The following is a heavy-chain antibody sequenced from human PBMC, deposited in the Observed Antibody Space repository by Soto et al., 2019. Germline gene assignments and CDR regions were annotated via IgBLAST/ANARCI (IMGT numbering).Heavy chain of an antibody. V-gene: IGHV4-59*01. CDR2: IYYSGST. CDR3: ARVASGYGCGVFDY. Sequence: SETLSLTCTVSGGSIGGYYWSWIRQPPGKGLEWIGYIYYSGSTNYNPSLKSRVTISVGTSKNEFFLKLSSVTAADTAVYYCARVASGYGCGVFDYWGQGTLVTVSS. CDR1: GGSIGGYY. D-gene: IGHD5-18*01. J-gene: IGHJ4*02.